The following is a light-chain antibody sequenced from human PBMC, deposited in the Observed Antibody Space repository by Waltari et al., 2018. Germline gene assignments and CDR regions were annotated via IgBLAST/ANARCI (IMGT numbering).Light chain of an antibody. J-gene: IGLJ2*01. CDR3: QAWDTSTGDVV. CDR2: KDD. V-gene: IGLV3-1*01. CDR1: ELGNKY. Sequence: SYELTQPPSVSVSPGQTTSITCSGAELGNKYTCWYQQKPGQSPVMVIFKDDQRPSGITERFTGSNSGNTATLTITGTQPLDEADYYCQAWDTSTGDVVFGGGTKLTVL.